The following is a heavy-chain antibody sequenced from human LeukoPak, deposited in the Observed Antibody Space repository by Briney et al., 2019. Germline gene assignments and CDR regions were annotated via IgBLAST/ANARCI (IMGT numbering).Heavy chain of an antibody. CDR3: AKVLYGSGSYYNIDY. V-gene: IGHV3-43*02. CDR1: GLTFDDYA. Sequence: GGSLRFSCPPPGLTFDDYAMHWVRQAQGKGLDWVSLISGDGGSTYYADSVKGRFTISRDNSKNSLYLQMNSLRTEDTALYYCAKVLYGSGSYYNIDYWGQGTLVTVSS. CDR2: ISGDGGST. D-gene: IGHD3-10*01. J-gene: IGHJ4*02.